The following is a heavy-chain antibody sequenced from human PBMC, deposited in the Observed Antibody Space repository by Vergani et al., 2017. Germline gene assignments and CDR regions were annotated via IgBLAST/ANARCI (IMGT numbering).Heavy chain of an antibody. CDR2: IGSSGPYI. CDR1: GFTFSDFS. V-gene: IGHV3-21*06. Sequence: VQLVESGGGLVKPGGSLRLSCAASGFTFSDFSMSWVRQAPGKGLEWVAFIGSSGPYINYADSVKGRFIISRDNSQTTVFLQMNSLRADDSAVYYCTKAGQYDSDNFHDSWGQGALVTVAS. D-gene: IGHD3-22*01. CDR3: TKAGQYDSDNFHDS. J-gene: IGHJ1*01.